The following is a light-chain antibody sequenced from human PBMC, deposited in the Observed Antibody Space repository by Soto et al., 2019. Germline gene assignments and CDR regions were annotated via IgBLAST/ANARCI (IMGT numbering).Light chain of an antibody. V-gene: IGKV3-15*01. Sequence: EIVMTQSPATMSVSPGYRATLACRASQGIGSTLAWYQQKPGQTPRLLIYGASTRATGVPARFSGSGSGTEFTLTINRLQSEDVAVYYCQRYNNWPLTFGGGTKVEIK. CDR2: GAS. CDR1: QGIGST. J-gene: IGKJ4*01. CDR3: QRYNNWPLT.